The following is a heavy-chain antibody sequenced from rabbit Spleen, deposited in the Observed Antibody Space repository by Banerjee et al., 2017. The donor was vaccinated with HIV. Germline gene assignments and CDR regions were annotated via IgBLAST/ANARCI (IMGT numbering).Heavy chain of an antibody. CDR3: ARDTGSSFSSYGMDL. Sequence: QSLEESGGDLVKPGASLTLTCTASGFSFSSSDYMCWVRQAPGKGLEWIACIDSGFGGTSYYASWAKGRFTISKTSSTTVTLQMTSLTVADTATYFCARDTGSSFSSYGMDLWGPGTLVTVS. V-gene: IGHV1S40*01. CDR1: GFSFSSSDY. D-gene: IGHD8-1*01. J-gene: IGHJ6*01. CDR2: IDSGFGGTS.